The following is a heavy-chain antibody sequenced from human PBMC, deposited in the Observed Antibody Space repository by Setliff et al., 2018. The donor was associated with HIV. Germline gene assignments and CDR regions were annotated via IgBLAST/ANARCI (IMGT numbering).Heavy chain of an antibody. D-gene: IGHD6-13*01. Sequence: SETLSLTCAVYGGSFSGYYWSWIRQPPGKGLEWIGEINHSGSTNYNPSLKSRVTISVDTSMDQFSLKLNSVTAADTAVYYCAAAGSWDPLLDYWGQGTLVTVSS. CDR2: INHSGST. CDR1: GGSFSGYY. J-gene: IGHJ4*02. V-gene: IGHV4-34*01. CDR3: AAAGSWDPLLDY.